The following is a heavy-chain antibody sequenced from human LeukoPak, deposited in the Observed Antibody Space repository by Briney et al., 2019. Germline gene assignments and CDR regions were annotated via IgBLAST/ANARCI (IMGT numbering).Heavy chain of an antibody. CDR3: ARGEVPADI. D-gene: IGHD3-10*01. Sequence: GGSLRLSCAASGFTFSSYGMHWVRQAPGKGLEWVAVISYDGSNKYYADSVKGRFTISRDNSKNTLYLQMNSLRAEDTAVYYCARGEVPADIWGQGTMVTVSS. CDR1: GFTFSSYG. J-gene: IGHJ3*02. V-gene: IGHV3-30*03. CDR2: ISYDGSNK.